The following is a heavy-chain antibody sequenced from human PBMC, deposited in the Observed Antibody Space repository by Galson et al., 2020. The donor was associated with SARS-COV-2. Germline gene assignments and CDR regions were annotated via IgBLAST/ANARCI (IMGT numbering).Heavy chain of an antibody. CDR2: INWNGGST. V-gene: IGHV3-20*04. CDR3: ARRVCTGGSCKRPYGYYYYGTDV. Sequence: GESLKISCTASGFSFDDYDMAWVRQTPGKGLEWVSGINWNGGSTGYADSMKGRFTISRDNAKNSLYLQMNSLRAEDTALYYCARRVCTGGSCKRPYGYYYYGTDVWGQGTTVTVSS. D-gene: IGHD2-15*01. J-gene: IGHJ6*02. CDR1: GFSFDDYD.